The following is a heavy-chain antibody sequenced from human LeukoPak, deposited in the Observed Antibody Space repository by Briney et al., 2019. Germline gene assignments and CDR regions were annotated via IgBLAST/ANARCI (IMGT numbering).Heavy chain of an antibody. D-gene: IGHD1-26*01. CDR3: ARALAEWELQHFDY. Sequence: PSQTPSLTCTVSGGSISSSSYYWGWIRQPPGKGLEWIGSIYYSGSTYYNPSLKSRVTISVDTSKNQFSLKLSSVTAADTAVYYCARALAEWELQHFDYWGQGTLVTVFS. J-gene: IGHJ4*02. CDR2: IYYSGST. CDR1: GGSISSSSYY. V-gene: IGHV4-39*07.